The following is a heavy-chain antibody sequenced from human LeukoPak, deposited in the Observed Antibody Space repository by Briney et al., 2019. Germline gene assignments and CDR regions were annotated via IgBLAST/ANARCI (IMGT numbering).Heavy chain of an antibody. V-gene: IGHV4-34*01. CDR1: GGSFSGYY. CDR2: INHSGST. J-gene: IGHJ4*02. Sequence: SETLSLTCAVYGGSFSGYYWSWIRQPPGKGLEWIGEINHSGSTNYNPSLKSRVTISVDTSKNQFSLKLSSVTAAGTAVYYCARIGDYYDSSGPSGGVFDYWGQGTLVTVSS. D-gene: IGHD3-22*01. CDR3: ARIGDYYDSSGPSGGVFDY.